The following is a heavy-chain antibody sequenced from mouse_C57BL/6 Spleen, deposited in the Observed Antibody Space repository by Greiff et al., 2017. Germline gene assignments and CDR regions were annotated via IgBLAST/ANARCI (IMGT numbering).Heavy chain of an antibody. CDR3: ASYWDVGGYFDY. CDR1: GYPFTSYD. D-gene: IGHD4-1*01. J-gene: IGHJ2*01. CDR2: LYPRDGST. V-gene: IGHV1-85*01. Sequence: QVQLKESGPELVKPGASVKLSCKASGYPFTSYDINWVKQRPGQGLEWIGWLYPRDGSTKYNEKFKGKATLTVDPSSSTTYMEHHNLTSEDSAVYVCASYWDVGGYFDYWGQGTTLTVSS.